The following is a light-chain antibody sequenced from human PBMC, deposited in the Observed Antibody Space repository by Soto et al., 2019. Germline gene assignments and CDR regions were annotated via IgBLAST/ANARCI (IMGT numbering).Light chain of an antibody. J-gene: IGKJ1*01. Sequence: AIQMTQSPSSLSASVGDRVTITFQASQGIRTELRWYQLKPGKAPKLLVYGASTLQSGVLPRFSGSGSGTDFTLTISSLQPDDFATYYCLQDFSYPRTFGQGTKVDIK. CDR3: LQDFSYPRT. CDR2: GAS. V-gene: IGKV1-6*01. CDR1: QGIRTE.